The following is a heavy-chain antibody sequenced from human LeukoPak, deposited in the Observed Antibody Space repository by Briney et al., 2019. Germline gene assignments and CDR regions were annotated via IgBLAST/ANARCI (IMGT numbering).Heavy chain of an antibody. V-gene: IGHV4-30-4*08. CDR1: GGSISSGDYH. D-gene: IGHD3-10*01. J-gene: IGHJ5*02. CDR2: IHYSGST. Sequence: SETLSLTCTVSGGSISSGDYHWSWIRQPPGKGLEWIGYIHYSGSTYYNPSLESRVTISVDTSKNQCSLNLRSVTAADTAVYYCARQTYYHGSGSYPWFDPWGQGTLVTVSS. CDR3: ARQTYYHGSGSYPWFDP.